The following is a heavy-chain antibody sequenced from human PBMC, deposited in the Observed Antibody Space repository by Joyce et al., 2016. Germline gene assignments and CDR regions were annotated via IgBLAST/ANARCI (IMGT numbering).Heavy chain of an antibody. CDR2: ISNEGDEE. J-gene: IGHJ6*03. D-gene: IGHD2-21*01. V-gene: IGHV3-33*01. Sequence: QVQLVESGGGVVQPGRSLRLSCAASGLTFSAYAMYWVRQGPGKGLVWVAMISNEGDEEFLADSVKGRFTVSRDNSRKMLYLQLNSLRIEDTAVYYYAGRRIAVGSNYYMDVWGRGTTVTVSS. CDR3: AGRRIAVGSNYYMDV. CDR1: GLTFSAYA.